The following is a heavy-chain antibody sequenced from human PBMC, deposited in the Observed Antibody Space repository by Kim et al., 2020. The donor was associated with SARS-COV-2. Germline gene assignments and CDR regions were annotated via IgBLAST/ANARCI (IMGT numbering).Heavy chain of an antibody. CDR2: IYYSGST. Sequence: SETLSLTCTVSGGSISSYYWSWIRQPPGKGLEWIGYIYYSGSTNYNPSLKSRVTISVDTSKNQFSLKLSSVTAADTAVYYCARGYSYGWGGVHYFDYWGQGTLVTVSS. CDR3: ARGYSYGWGGVHYFDY. CDR1: GGSISSYY. D-gene: IGHD5-18*01. V-gene: IGHV4-59*01. J-gene: IGHJ4*02.